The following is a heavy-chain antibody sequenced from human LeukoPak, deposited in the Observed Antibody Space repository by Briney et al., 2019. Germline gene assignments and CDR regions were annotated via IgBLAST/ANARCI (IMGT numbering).Heavy chain of an antibody. J-gene: IGHJ3*02. CDR2: INHSGST. CDR1: GGSFSGYY. V-gene: IGHV4-34*01. Sequence: SETLSLTCAVYGGSFSGYYWSWIRQPPGKGLEWIGEINHSGSTNYNPSLKSRVTISVDTSKNQFSLKLSPVTAADTAVYYCARAREEVVVAAIWSDAFDIWGQGTMVTVSS. D-gene: IGHD2-15*01. CDR3: ARAREEVVVAAIWSDAFDI.